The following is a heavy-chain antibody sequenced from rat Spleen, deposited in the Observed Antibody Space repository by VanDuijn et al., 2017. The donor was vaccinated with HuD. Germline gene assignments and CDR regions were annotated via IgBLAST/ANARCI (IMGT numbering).Heavy chain of an antibody. D-gene: IGHD1-5*01. CDR3: VRLYNNHGYWYFDF. CDR1: GFTFSDFY. Sequence: EVQLVESGGGLVQPGGSLKLSCAASGFTFSDFYMAWVRQAPKKGLEWVASIKFEDFTPYYRDSVMGRFTISRDDGESTLYLQMNSLRSEDTATYYCVRLYNNHGYWYFDFWGPGTMVTVSS. V-gene: IGHV5-22*01. CDR2: IKFEDFTP. J-gene: IGHJ1*01.